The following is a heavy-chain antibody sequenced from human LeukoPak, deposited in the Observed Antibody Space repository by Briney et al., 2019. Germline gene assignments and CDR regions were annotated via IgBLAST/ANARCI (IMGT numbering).Heavy chain of an antibody. J-gene: IGHJ4*02. CDR1: GYTFTGYY. Sequence: ASVKVSCKASGYTFTGYYMHWVRQAPGQGLEWMGWINPNSGGTNYAQKFQGRVTMTRDTSIGTAYMELSRLRSDDTAVYYCARSLLWFGELLENWGQGTLVTVSS. D-gene: IGHD3-10*01. CDR2: INPNSGGT. V-gene: IGHV1-2*02. CDR3: ARSLLWFGELLEN.